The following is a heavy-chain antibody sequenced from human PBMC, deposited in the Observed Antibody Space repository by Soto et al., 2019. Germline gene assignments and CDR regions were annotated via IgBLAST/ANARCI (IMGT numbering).Heavy chain of an antibody. CDR3: ARSHEEAPPCNNGVCNYLAGYNMDV. CDR1: GYTFSDFY. D-gene: IGHD2-8*01. V-gene: IGHV1-2*06. CDR2: INPTRGGT. Sequence: QVHLVQSGAEVRNPGASVRVSCKTSGYTFSDFYLHWVRRAPGQGLDWLGRINPTRGGTNHAQKFQGRGPMARDTSISPVYMELRWLRSDDTATYYCARSHEEAPPCNNGVCNYLAGYNMDVWGQGTTVTVSS. J-gene: IGHJ6*02.